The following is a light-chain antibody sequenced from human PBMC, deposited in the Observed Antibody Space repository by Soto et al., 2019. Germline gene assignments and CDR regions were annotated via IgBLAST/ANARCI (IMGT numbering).Light chain of an antibody. CDR2: AVS. Sequence: QSVPTQPASVSAYPGQSITISSLGRSSDVGGYNYVSWYQQHPGKAPKFMIYAVSTRPSGVSNRFSGSRSDNTASLTGSGLQAEDEADYYCSSYRTSNTYVFGTGTKVTVL. V-gene: IGLV2-14*01. CDR1: SSDVGGYNY. CDR3: SSYRTSNTYV. J-gene: IGLJ1*01.